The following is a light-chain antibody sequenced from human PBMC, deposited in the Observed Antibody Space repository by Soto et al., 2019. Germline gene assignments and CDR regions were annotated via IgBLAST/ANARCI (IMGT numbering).Light chain of an antibody. CDR1: QSVGSH. V-gene: IGKV3-15*01. CDR3: QQYDNWPPFT. J-gene: IGKJ3*01. CDR2: GAS. Sequence: EIVMTQSPVTLSVSPGERATLSCRASQSVGSHLAWYQQRPGQAPRLLIYGASYRATGIPARFSGSGSGTDFTLTISSLQSKDFAVYYCQQYDNWPPFTFGPGTKVDIK.